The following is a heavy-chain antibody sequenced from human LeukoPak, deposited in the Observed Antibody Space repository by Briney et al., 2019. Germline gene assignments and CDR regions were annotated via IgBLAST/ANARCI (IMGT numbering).Heavy chain of an antibody. Sequence: SETLSLTCTVSGGSISTYYWSWIRQPPGKRLEWIGYIYYTGTTNYNPSLKSRLTISVDTSKSQFSLRLSSVTSADTAVYYCVGTKLWLPFDSWGQGTLVTVSS. CDR2: IYYTGTT. CDR1: GGSISTYY. V-gene: IGHV4-59*01. CDR3: VGTKLWLPFDS. D-gene: IGHD5-18*01. J-gene: IGHJ4*02.